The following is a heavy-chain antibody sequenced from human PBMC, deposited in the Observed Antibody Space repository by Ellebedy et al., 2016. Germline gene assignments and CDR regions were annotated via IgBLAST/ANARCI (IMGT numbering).Heavy chain of an antibody. V-gene: IGHV3-48*04. CDR2: ISSTSLTI. CDR1: GFTFSRYS. J-gene: IGHJ5*02. CDR3: VRGVGGTSLNWFDP. D-gene: IGHD3-16*01. Sequence: GESLKISXAASGFTFSRYSMNWVRQAPGKGLEWISYISSTSLTIFYADSVKGRFTISRDNAKNSLYLQMNSLRAEDTAVYYCVRGVGGTSLNWFDPWGQGTLVTVSS.